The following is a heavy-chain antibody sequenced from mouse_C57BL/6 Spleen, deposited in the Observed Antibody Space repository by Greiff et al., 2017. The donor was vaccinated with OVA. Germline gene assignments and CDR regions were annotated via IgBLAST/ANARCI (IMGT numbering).Heavy chain of an antibody. CDR2: IDPSDSYT. CDR3: ARTAQAVDY. J-gene: IGHJ4*01. V-gene: IGHV1-59*01. Sequence: QVQLKQPGAELVRPGTSVKLSCKASGYTFTSYWMHWVKQRPGQGLEWIGVIDPSDSYTNYNQKFKGKATLTVDTSSSTAYMQLSSLTSEDSAVYYCARTAQAVDYWGQGTSVTVSS. CDR1: GYTFTSYW. D-gene: IGHD3-2*02.